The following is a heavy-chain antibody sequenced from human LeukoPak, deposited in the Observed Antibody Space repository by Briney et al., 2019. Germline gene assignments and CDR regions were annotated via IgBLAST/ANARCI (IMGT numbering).Heavy chain of an antibody. D-gene: IGHD1-26*01. CDR2: IKTDGSII. CDR3: ARVTVGNYFWDY. Sequence: GGSPRLSCAASGFIFSSYWMHWVRQAPGKGLVWVSRIKTDGSIISYADSVTGRFSISRDNAKNTLYLEMNSLRAEDTAVYYCARVTVGNYFWDYWGQGTLVTVSS. J-gene: IGHJ4*02. CDR1: GFIFSSYW. V-gene: IGHV3-74*01.